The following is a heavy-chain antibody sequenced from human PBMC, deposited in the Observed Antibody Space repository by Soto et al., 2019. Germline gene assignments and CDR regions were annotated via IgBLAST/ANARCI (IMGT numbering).Heavy chain of an antibody. CDR1: GFTFSSYA. CDR2: ISSSSSYI. J-gene: IGHJ4*02. Sequence: GGSLSLSCAASGFTFSSYAMSWVRQAPGKGLDWVSSISSSSSYIYYADSVRGRFTISRDNAKNSLYLQMNSLRAEDTAVYYCAREKPLLYWGQGTLVTVSS. V-gene: IGHV3-21*01. CDR3: AREKPLLY.